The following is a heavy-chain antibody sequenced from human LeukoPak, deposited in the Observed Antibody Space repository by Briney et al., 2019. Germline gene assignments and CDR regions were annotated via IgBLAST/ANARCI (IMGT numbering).Heavy chain of an antibody. V-gene: IGHV4-59*01. Sequence: GSLRLSCVASGFTFSSYSMNWVRQAPGKGLEWIGYIYYSGSTNYNPSLKSRVTISVDTSKNQFSLKLSSVTAADTAVYYCARAGYSYGIGFDYWGQGTLVTVSS. D-gene: IGHD5-18*01. J-gene: IGHJ4*02. CDR2: IYYSGST. CDR3: ARAGYSYGIGFDY. CDR1: GFTFSSYS.